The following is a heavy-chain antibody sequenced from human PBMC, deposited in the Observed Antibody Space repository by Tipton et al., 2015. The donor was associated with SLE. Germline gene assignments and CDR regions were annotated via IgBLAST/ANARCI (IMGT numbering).Heavy chain of an antibody. CDR1: GGSISSHY. J-gene: IGHJ4*02. Sequence: TLSLTCTVSGGSISSHYWSWIRQPPGKGLEWIGSIYHSGSPNYNLSLKSRVTISVDTYKNQFSLKLSSVTAADTAVYYCARDIPYSGAGSYGAGYFDYWGQGTLVTVPS. D-gene: IGHD3-10*01. CDR2: IYHSGSP. V-gene: IGHV4-59*11. CDR3: ARDIPYSGAGSYGAGYFDY.